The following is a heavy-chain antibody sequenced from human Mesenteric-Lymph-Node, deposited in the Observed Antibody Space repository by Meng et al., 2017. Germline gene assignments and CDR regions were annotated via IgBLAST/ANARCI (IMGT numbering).Heavy chain of an antibody. J-gene: IGHJ4*02. CDR1: GFTFSSYA. CDR2: ISGSGGTT. V-gene: IGHV3-23*01. CDR3: AKTNNFRVRGGFDY. D-gene: IGHD3-10*01. Sequence: GGSLRLSCTASGFTFSSYAMNWVRQAPGKGLEWVSGISGSGGTTSSAYSVKGRFTISRDNSKNMLYLQMNSLRAEDTAIYYCAKTNNFRVRGGFDYWGQGTLVTVSS.